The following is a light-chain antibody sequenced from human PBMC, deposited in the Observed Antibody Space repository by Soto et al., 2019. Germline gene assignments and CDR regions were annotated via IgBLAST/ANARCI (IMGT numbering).Light chain of an antibody. V-gene: IGLV2-14*01. CDR1: SSDIGAHTY. Sequence: QPVLTQPASVSGSPGQSITISCTGTSSDIGAHTYVSWFQQHPGKVPKVIIYNVSTRPSGISDRFSGSKSGNTASLTISVLQAEDEADYYCSSYAGGFVVFGEGTKVTVL. CDR3: SSYAGGFVV. J-gene: IGLJ2*01. CDR2: NVS.